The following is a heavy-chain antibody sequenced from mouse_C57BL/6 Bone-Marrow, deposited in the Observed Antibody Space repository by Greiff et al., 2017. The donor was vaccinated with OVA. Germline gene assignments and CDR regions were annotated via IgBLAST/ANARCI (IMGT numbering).Heavy chain of an antibody. V-gene: IGHV1-7*01. Sequence: QVQLKESGAELAKPGASVKLSCKASGYTFTSYWMHWVKQRPGQGLEWIGYINPSSGYTKYNQKFKDKATLTADKSSSTAYMQLSSLTYEDSAVYYCARTQFITTVVEKDYYAMDYWGQGTSVTVSS. CDR1: GYTFTSYW. J-gene: IGHJ4*01. CDR2: INPSSGYT. D-gene: IGHD1-1*01. CDR3: ARTQFITTVVEKDYYAMDY.